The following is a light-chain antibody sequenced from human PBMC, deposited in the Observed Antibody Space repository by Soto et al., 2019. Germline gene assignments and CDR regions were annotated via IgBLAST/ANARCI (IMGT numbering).Light chain of an antibody. J-gene: IGKJ1*01. V-gene: IGKV3-20*01. CDR1: QRISSIY. CDR3: QQYDGPPWT. CDR2: GAS. Sequence: EIVLTQSPGTLSLSPGGRATLSCRTSQRISSIYLAWYQQKPGQAPRLLIYGASSRATGIPDRFSGGGSGTDFTLYISRLEPEDSAVYFCQQYDGPPWTFGRGTRLEI.